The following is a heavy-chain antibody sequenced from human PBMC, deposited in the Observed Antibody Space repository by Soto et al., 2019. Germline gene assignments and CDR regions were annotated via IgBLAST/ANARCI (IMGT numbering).Heavy chain of an antibody. CDR1: GFTFSSYA. CDR2: ISFDGNNK. CDR3: GRCSSTSCHLGADY. J-gene: IGHJ4*02. V-gene: IGHV3-30-3*01. D-gene: IGHD2-2*01. Sequence: QVQLVESWGGVVQPGRSLRLSCAASGFTFSSYALHCVRQALGRGLEWVALISFDGNNKYYANSVKGRLTISRDNSKNTLYLQMSILRAEDKAVYYCGRCSSTSCHLGADYWGQGTLVTVSS.